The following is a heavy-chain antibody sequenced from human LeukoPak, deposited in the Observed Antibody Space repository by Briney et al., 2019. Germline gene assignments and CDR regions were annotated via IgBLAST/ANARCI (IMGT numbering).Heavy chain of an antibody. V-gene: IGHV3-7*01. CDR2: IKQDGSEK. J-gene: IGHJ6*02. Sequence: GGSLRLSCAASGFTFSSYWMSWVRQAPGKGLEWVANIKQDGSEKYYVDSVKGRFTISRDNAKNSLYLQMNSLRAEDTAVYYCARELDPNKYYDFWSGYYQRTYYYYGMDVWGQGTTVTVSS. CDR3: ARELDPNKYYDFWSGYYQRTYYYYGMDV. CDR1: GFTFSSYW. D-gene: IGHD3-3*01.